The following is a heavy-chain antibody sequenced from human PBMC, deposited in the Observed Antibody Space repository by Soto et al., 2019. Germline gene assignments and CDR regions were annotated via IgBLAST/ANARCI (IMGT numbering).Heavy chain of an antibody. CDR3: ARGLDHTKVGD. Sequence: SETLSLTCTVSSDSIRGYYWNWIRQPPGKGLEWIGCIHYSGSIYYNPSLKSRVTISEDTSKNHFSLKLNSVTAADTAVYYCARGLDHTKVGDWGHGILVTVSS. J-gene: IGHJ4*01. CDR2: IHYSGSI. V-gene: IGHV4-59*01. D-gene: IGHD2-8*01. CDR1: SDSIRGYY.